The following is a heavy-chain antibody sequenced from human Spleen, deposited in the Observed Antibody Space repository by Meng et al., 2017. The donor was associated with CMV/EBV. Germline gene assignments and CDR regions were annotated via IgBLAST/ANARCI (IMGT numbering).Heavy chain of an antibody. CDR2: IIPLFGGA. J-gene: IGHJ4*02. V-gene: IGHV1-69*05. D-gene: IGHD2-8*01. CDR1: GGTFNNYA. CDR3: AGNDQLLMYFFDY. Sequence: KASGGTFNNYAFTWVRQAPGQGREWMGGIIPLFGGANYAQKFQGRVTITTDESTTTAYMELSSLRSEDTALYFCAGNDQLLMYFFDYWGQGTLVTVSS.